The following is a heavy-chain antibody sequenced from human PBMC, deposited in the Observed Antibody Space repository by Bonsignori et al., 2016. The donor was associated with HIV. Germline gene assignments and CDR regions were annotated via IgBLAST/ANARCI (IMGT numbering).Heavy chain of an antibody. Sequence: RQAPGKGLEWIGEINHSGSTSHNPSLKSRVTMSVDTSKSQFSLNLSSVTASDTAVYYCARRTTVITPLDYYYYMDVWDKGTKVTVSS. V-gene: IGHV4-34*01. D-gene: IGHD3-22*01. CDR3: ARRTTVITPLDYYYYMDV. J-gene: IGHJ6*03. CDR2: INHSGST.